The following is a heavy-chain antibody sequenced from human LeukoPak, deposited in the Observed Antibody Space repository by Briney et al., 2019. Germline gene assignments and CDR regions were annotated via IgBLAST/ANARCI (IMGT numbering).Heavy chain of an antibody. CDR3: GAMVGINWFDP. CDR1: GGSISSSSYY. V-gene: IGHV4-39*07. J-gene: IGHJ5*02. D-gene: IGHD5-18*01. CDR2: IYYSGST. Sequence: SETLSLTCTVSGGSISSSSYYWGWIRQPPGKGLEWIGSIYYSGSTYYNPSLKSRVTISVDTSKNQFSLKLSSVTAADTAVYYCGAMVGINWFDPRGQGTLVTVSS.